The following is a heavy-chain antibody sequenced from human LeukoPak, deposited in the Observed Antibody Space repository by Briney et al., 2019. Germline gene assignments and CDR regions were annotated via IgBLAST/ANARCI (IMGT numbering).Heavy chain of an antibody. J-gene: IGHJ2*01. Sequence: SQTLSLTCAISGEGGSRNGAGGTWIRQSPSRGLEWLGRTYYTSKWHTDYALSVKSRITINPDTSKNQFSLQLNSVTPEDTAVYYCARLASWGFGWYFDLWGRGALVTVSS. CDR3: ARLASWGFGWYFDL. CDR1: GEGGSRNGAG. V-gene: IGHV6-1*01. CDR2: TYYTSKWHT. D-gene: IGHD7-27*01.